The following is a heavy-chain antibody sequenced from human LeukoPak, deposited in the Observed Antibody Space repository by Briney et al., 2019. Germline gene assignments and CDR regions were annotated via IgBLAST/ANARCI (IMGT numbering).Heavy chain of an antibody. CDR1: GFTSGSYA. D-gene: IGHD6-6*01. J-gene: IGHJ4*02. CDR3: AKGSAAGRPYYFDN. Sequence: PGGSLRLSCVASGFTSGSYAMSWVRQAPGQGLDWVSAISDSGGDTYSADSVKGRFIISRDNSKNTLNLQMNSLRAEDTAIYYCAKGSAAGRPYYFDNWGQGTLVTVSS. V-gene: IGHV3-23*01. CDR2: ISDSGGDT.